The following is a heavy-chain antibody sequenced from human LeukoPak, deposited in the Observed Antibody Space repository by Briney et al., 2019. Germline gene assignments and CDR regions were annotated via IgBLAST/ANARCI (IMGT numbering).Heavy chain of an antibody. V-gene: IGHV3-21*01. CDR3: ARDRLTYCSGGSCYSGKDY. CDR1: GFTFSSYS. CDR2: ISSSSSYI. D-gene: IGHD2-15*01. J-gene: IGHJ4*02. Sequence: GGSLRLSCAASGFTFSSYSMNWVRQAPGKWLEWVSSISSSSSYIYYADSEKGRFTISRDNAKNSLYLQMNSLRAEDTAVYYCARDRLTYCSGGSCYSGKDYWGQGTLVTVSS.